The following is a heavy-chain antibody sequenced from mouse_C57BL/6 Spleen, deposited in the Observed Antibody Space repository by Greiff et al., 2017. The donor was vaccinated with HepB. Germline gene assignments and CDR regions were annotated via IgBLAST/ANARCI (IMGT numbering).Heavy chain of an antibody. CDR1: GYTFTTYP. J-gene: IGHJ3*01. CDR2: FHPYNDDT. Sequence: QVQLKRSGAELVKPGASVKMSCKASGYTFTTYPIEWMKQNHGKSLEWIGNFHPYNDDTKYNEKFKGKATLTVEKSSSTVYLELSRLTSDDSAVYYCAIYDGYYEGFAYWGQGTLVTVSA. V-gene: IGHV1-47*01. D-gene: IGHD2-3*01. CDR3: AIYDGYYEGFAY.